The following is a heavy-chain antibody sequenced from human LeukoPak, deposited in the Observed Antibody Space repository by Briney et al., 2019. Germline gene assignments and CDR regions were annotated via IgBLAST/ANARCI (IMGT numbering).Heavy chain of an antibody. CDR1: GCSFINSG. V-gene: IGHV3-23*01. CDR3: AKDPSDYTQHLGYYYMDV. CDR2: ISGTVRGERT. Sequence: GGSLRLSCATSGCSFINSGMTWVRQAPGKGLEWVSDISGTVRGERTSHADSVKGRFTISRDNSKNTLYLQMNSLRAEDTAVYYCAKDPSDYTQHLGYYYMDVWGKGTTVTVSS. J-gene: IGHJ6*03. D-gene: IGHD4-11*01.